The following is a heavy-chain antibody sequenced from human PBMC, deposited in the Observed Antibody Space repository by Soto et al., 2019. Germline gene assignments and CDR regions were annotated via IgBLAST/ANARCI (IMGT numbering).Heavy chain of an antibody. CDR2: INPNSGGT. V-gene: IGHV1-2*04. Sequence: ASVKVSCKASGYTFTGYYMHWVRQAPGQGLEWMGWINPNSGGTNYAQKFQGWVTMTRDTSISTAYMELSRLRSDDTAVYYCARDLQYCSGGSWGAFDIWGQGTMVTVSS. CDR1: GYTFTGYY. J-gene: IGHJ3*02. D-gene: IGHD2-15*01. CDR3: ARDLQYCSGGSWGAFDI.